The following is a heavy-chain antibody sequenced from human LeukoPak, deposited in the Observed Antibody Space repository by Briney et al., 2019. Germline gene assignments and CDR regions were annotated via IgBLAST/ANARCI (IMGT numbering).Heavy chain of an antibody. CDR2: ISNSGIHM. Sequence: GGSLRPSCAASGFIFSSYSMNWGRQAPGKGLEWVSSISNSGIHMFYADSVKGRFTMSRDNGKNSLFLQMNSLRADDTAVSFCARHMTPEGTTPYYYGMDVWGQATTVTVS. CDR3: ARHMTPEGTTPYYYGMDV. J-gene: IGHJ6*02. D-gene: IGHD2-15*01. CDR1: GFIFSSYS. V-gene: IGHV3-21*01.